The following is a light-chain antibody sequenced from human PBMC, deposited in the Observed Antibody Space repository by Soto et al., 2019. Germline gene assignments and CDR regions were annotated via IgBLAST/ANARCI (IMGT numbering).Light chain of an antibody. CDR2: AAS. CDR3: QQSYSSPQT. V-gene: IGKV1-9*01. J-gene: IGKJ1*01. CDR1: QGISSY. Sequence: IQLTQSPSFLSASVGDRVRITCRASQGISSYIAWYQQKPGKAPKLLIYAASTLQSGVPSRFSGSGSGTDFTLTIRSLQPEDSATYYCQQSYSSPQTFGQGTKVDIK.